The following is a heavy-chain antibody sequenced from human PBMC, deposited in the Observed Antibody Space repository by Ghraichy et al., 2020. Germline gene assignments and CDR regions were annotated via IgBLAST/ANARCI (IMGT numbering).Heavy chain of an antibody. J-gene: IGHJ6*02. CDR1: GYTFTSYA. CDR3: ARERRGGCSSTSCYTKGYYYYGMDV. D-gene: IGHD2-2*02. Sequence: ASVKVSCKASGYTFTSYAMNWVRQAPGQGLEWMGWINTNTGNPTYAQGFTGRFVFSLDTSVSTAYLQISSLKAEDTAVYYCARERRGGCSSTSCYTKGYYYYGMDVWGQGTTVTVSS. CDR2: INTNTGNP. V-gene: IGHV7-4-1*02.